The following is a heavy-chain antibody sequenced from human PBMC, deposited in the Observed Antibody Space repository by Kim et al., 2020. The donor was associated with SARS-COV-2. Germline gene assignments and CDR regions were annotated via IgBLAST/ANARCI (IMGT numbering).Heavy chain of an antibody. D-gene: IGHD2-2*02. CDR2: ISSTSRNI. Sequence: GGSLRLSCAASGFTFSIYSIDWVRRAPGKGLEWIIYISSTSRNIYYADSVKGRFTVSRDNAENSVYLQMDRLTDEDTAIYYGARVGPSGYTVDYWGQGTPVTASS. J-gene: IGHJ4*02. V-gene: IGHV3-48*02. CDR3: ARVGPSGYTVDY. CDR1: GFTFSIYS.